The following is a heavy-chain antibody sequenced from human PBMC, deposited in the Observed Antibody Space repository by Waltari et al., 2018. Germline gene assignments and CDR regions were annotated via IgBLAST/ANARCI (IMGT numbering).Heavy chain of an antibody. CDR2: IKQDGSEK. CDR1: GFTFSSYW. J-gene: IGHJ4*02. Sequence: EVQLVESGGGLVQPGGSLRLSCAASGFTFSSYWMRWVRQAPGKGLEWVANIKQDGSEKYYVDSVKGRFTISRDNAKNSLYLQMNSLRAEDTAVYYCARAGDWELPHFDYWGQGTLVTVSS. D-gene: IGHD1-26*01. V-gene: IGHV3-7*01. CDR3: ARAGDWELPHFDY.